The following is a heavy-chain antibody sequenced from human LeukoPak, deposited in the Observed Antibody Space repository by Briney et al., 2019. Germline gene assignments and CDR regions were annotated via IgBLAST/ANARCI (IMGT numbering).Heavy chain of an antibody. V-gene: IGHV5-51*01. Sequence: MGIIYPGDSDTRYSPSFQGQVTISADKSISTAYLQWSSLKASDTAMYYCARNSDTSGPVDPWGQGTLVTISS. CDR2: IYPGDSDT. J-gene: IGHJ5*02. D-gene: IGHD1-26*01. CDR3: ARNSDTSGPVDP.